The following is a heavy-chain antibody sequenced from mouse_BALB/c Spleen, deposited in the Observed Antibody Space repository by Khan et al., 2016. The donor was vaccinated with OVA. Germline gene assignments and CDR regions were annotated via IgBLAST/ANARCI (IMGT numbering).Heavy chain of an antibody. V-gene: IGHV3-8*02. Sequence: EVQLQESGPSLVKPSQTLSLTCSVTGDSITSGFWNWIRQFPGNKLEYMGYITYSGSTYYNPSLKSRISITRETSTKQYYLQLNSVTTEDTATYYCTRTYGSWAMDYWGQGTSVTVSS. D-gene: IGHD1-1*01. CDR1: GDSITSGF. CDR2: ITYSGST. J-gene: IGHJ4*01. CDR3: TRTYGSWAMDY.